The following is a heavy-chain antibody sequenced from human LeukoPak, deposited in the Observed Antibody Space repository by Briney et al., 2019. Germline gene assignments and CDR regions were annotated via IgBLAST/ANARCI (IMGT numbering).Heavy chain of an antibody. Sequence: PGRSLRLSCAASGFTFSSYATHWVRQAPGKGLEWVAVISYDGSNKYYADSVKGRFTISRDNSKNTLYLQMNSLRAEDTAVYYCARDGGSSGALDYWGQGTLVTVSS. V-gene: IGHV3-30-3*01. J-gene: IGHJ4*02. CDR3: ARDGGSSGALDY. D-gene: IGHD3-22*01. CDR2: ISYDGSNK. CDR1: GFTFSSYA.